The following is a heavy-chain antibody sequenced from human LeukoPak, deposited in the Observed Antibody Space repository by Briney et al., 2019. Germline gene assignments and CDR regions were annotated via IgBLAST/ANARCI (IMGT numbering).Heavy chain of an antibody. V-gene: IGHV3-21*01. Sequence: GGALRLSCAASGFIFSTYGMHWVRQAPGKGLEWVSSISSSSSYIYYADSVKGRFTISRDNAKNSLYLQMNSLRAEDTAVYYCARPNSNDYGDYYYFDYWGQGTLVTVSS. D-gene: IGHD4-17*01. CDR3: ARPNSNDYGDYYYFDY. CDR1: GFIFSTYG. J-gene: IGHJ4*02. CDR2: ISSSSSYI.